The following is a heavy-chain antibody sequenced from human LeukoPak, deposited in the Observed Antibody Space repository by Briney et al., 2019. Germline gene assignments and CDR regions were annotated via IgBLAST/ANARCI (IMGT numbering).Heavy chain of an antibody. CDR2: ISAYNGNT. Sequence: ASVKVSCKASGYTFTSYGNSWVRQAPGQGLEWMGWISAYNGNTNYAQKLQGRVTMTTDTSTSTAYMELRSLRSDDTAVYYCARDLLGIAARGVGDYWGQGTLVTVSS. D-gene: IGHD6-6*01. CDR1: GYTFTSYG. J-gene: IGHJ4*02. CDR3: ARDLLGIAARGVGDY. V-gene: IGHV1-18*01.